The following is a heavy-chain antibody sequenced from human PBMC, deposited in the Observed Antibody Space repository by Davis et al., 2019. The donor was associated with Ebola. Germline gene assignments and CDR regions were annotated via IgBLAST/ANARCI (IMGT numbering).Heavy chain of an antibody. CDR2: IYHSGST. D-gene: IGHD3-22*01. Sequence: LRLSCAVSGGSISSGGYSWSWIRQPPGKGLEWIGYIYHSGSTYYNPSLKSRVTISVDRSKNQFSLKLSSVTAADTAVYYCARSMIVAPFDYWGQGTLVTVSS. CDR1: GGSISSGGYS. V-gene: IGHV4-30-2*01. CDR3: ARSMIVAPFDY. J-gene: IGHJ4*02.